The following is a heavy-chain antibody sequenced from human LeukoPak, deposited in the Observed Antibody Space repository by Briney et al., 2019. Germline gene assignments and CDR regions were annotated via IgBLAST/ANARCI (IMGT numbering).Heavy chain of an antibody. CDR3: ARESYGYSSGPYYYYYYMDV. J-gene: IGHJ6*03. Sequence: SETLSLTCTVSGGSISSYYWSWIRQPAGKGLEWIGRIYTSGSTNYNPSLKSRVTMSVDTSKNQFSLKLSSVTAADTAVYYCARESYGYSSGPYYYYYYMDVWGKGTTVTVSS. CDR1: GGSISSYY. D-gene: IGHD6-19*01. CDR2: IYTSGST. V-gene: IGHV4-4*07.